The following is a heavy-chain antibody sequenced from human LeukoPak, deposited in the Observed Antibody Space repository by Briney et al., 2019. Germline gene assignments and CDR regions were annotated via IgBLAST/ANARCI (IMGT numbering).Heavy chain of an antibody. Sequence: PSQTLSLTCTVSGGSISSGGYYWSWIRQHPGKSLEWIGYVYYSGSTYYNPSLKSRVAISVDTSKNQFSLKLSSVTAADTAVYYCARAGDYGDFPEFWYFDLWGRRTLATVSS. D-gene: IGHD4-17*01. CDR1: GGSISSGGYY. CDR3: ARAGDYGDFPEFWYFDL. J-gene: IGHJ2*01. CDR2: VYYSGST. V-gene: IGHV4-31*03.